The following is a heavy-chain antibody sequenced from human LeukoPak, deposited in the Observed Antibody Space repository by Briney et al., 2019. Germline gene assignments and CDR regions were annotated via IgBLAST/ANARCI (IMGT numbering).Heavy chain of an antibody. CDR1: GGSISSYY. J-gene: IGHJ6*03. CDR3: ARDRLVVPAMAYYYYMDV. Sequence: TSETLSLTCTVSGGSISSYYWSWIRQPPGKGLEWIGYIYYSGSTNYNPSLTSRVTISVDTSKNQFSLKLSSVTAADTAVYYCARDRLVVPAMAYYYYMDVWGKGTTVTVSS. D-gene: IGHD2-2*01. V-gene: IGHV4-59*01. CDR2: IYYSGST.